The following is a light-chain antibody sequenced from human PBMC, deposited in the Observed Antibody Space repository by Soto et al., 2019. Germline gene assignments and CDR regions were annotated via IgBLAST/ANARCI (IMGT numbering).Light chain of an antibody. J-gene: IGKJ1*01. V-gene: IGKV1-39*01. Sequence: DIQMTQSPSSLSASVGDRVTIACRSSHTINIYLNWYQQKPGKAPKLLIHTASTVHSGVPSRFSGSGSGTDFTLTINNLQPEDFATYYCQQSYSSVRTFGQGTKVEL. CDR1: HTINIY. CDR3: QQSYSSVRT. CDR2: TAS.